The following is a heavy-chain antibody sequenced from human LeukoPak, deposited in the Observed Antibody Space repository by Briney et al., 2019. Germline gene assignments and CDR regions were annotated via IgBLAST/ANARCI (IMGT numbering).Heavy chain of an antibody. V-gene: IGHV4-59*01. CDR3: ARTSNIAAATD. CDR1: GGSISSYY. D-gene: IGHD6-13*01. J-gene: IGHJ4*02. Sequence: SETLSLTCTVSGGSISSYYWNWIRQPPGKGLEWIGYIYYTGSTNYNPSLKSRVTISVDTSKNQFSLKLSSVTAADTAVYYCARTSNIAAATDWGQGTLVTVSS. CDR2: IYYTGST.